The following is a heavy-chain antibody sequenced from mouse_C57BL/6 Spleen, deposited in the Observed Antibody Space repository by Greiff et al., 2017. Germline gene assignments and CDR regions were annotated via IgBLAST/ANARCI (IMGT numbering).Heavy chain of an antibody. J-gene: IGHJ3*01. CDR2: INYDGSST. D-gene: IGHD2-3*01. CDR1: GFTFSDYY. Sequence: EVQGVASEGGLVQPGSSMKLSCTASGFTFSDYYMAWVRQVPEKGLEWVANINYDGSSTYYLDSLKSRFIISRDNAKNILYLQMSSLKSEDTATYYCARDDGYRPFAYWGQGTLVTVSA. V-gene: IGHV5-16*01. CDR3: ARDDGYRPFAY.